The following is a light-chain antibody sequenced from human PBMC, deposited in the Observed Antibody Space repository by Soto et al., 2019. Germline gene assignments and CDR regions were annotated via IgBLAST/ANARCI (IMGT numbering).Light chain of an antibody. CDR2: EVS. Sequence: QSALTQPASVSGSPGQSITISCTGTSSDVGDYDYVSWYQQRPGKAPKLMIYEVSGRPSGVSNRFSGSKSGNTASLTISGLQAEDEADYYCSSYTSSGTYVFGTGTKLTVL. CDR3: SSYTSSGTYV. J-gene: IGLJ1*01. CDR1: SSDVGDYDY. V-gene: IGLV2-14*01.